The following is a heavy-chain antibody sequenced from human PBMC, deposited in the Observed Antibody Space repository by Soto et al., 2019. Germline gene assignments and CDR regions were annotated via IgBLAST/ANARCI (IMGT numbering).Heavy chain of an antibody. CDR3: ARDTGIEAAGIFDY. CDR2: INHSGST. V-gene: IGHV4-34*01. J-gene: IGHJ4*02. Sequence: SETLCVTCAFYVGSFSVYYWTWIRQPPGKGLDWIGEINHSGSTNQSPSLKSRVTISVDTSKNQFSLKLRSVTAEDTAVYYCARDTGIEAAGIFDYWGQGTMVTVSS. CDR1: VGSFSVYY. D-gene: IGHD6-13*01.